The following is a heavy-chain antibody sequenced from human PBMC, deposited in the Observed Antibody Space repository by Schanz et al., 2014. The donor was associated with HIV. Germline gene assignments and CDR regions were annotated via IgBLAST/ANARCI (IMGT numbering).Heavy chain of an antibody. CDR2: ISGSGGST. V-gene: IGHV3-23*01. CDR3: ARVPYSGSYEYYFDY. D-gene: IGHD1-26*01. J-gene: IGHJ4*03. CDR1: GLPFSTSA. Sequence: EVQLLESGGGLAQPGGSLRLSCAVSGLPFSTSAMSWVRQAPGKGLEWVSDISGSGGSTYYADSVKGRFTISRDNSKNTLSLQMSSLRAEDTAVYYCARVPYSGSYEYYFDYWGRGTIVTVSS.